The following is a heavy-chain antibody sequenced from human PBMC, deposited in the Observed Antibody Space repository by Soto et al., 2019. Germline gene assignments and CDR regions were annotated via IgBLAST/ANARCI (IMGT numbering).Heavy chain of an antibody. J-gene: IGHJ5*02. CDR3: ARASSSWYNWFDP. CDR1: GGTFSSYA. Sequence: QVQLVQSGAEVKKPGSSVKVSCKASGGTFSSYAISWVRQAPGQGLEWMGGIIPIFGTANYAQKFQGRVTITADKSTSKTYMELRRLRSEDPAVYYCARASSSWYNWFDPWGQGTLVTVSS. V-gene: IGHV1-69*06. CDR2: IIPIFGTA. D-gene: IGHD6-13*01.